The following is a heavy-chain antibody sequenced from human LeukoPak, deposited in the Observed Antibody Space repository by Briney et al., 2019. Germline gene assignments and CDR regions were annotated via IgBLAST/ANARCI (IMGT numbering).Heavy chain of an antibody. CDR1: GGSISSSSYY. D-gene: IGHD5-12*01. Sequence: PSETLSLTCTVSGGSISSSSYYWGWIRQPPGKGLEWIGSIYYSGSTYYNPSLKSRVTISVDTSKNQFSLKLSSVTAADTAVYYCATSDIVATSWGQGTLVTVSS. CDR2: IYYSGST. CDR3: ATSDIVATS. J-gene: IGHJ5*02. V-gene: IGHV4-39*01.